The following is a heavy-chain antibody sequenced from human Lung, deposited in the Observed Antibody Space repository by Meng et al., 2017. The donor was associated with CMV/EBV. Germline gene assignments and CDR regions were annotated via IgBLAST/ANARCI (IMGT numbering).Heavy chain of an antibody. D-gene: IGHD5-18*01. V-gene: IGHV3-30*02. CDR3: AKDRYGSLYYFDY. Sequence: GXXRLSCTGSGFTFNTYGMHWVRQAPGKGLEWVAFIRYDGTNIKYADSVKGRITISRDNSKNTLSLQMDSLRAEDTAVYYCAKDRYGSLYYFDYWGQGALVTVSS. CDR1: GFTFNTYG. CDR2: IRYDGTNI. J-gene: IGHJ4*02.